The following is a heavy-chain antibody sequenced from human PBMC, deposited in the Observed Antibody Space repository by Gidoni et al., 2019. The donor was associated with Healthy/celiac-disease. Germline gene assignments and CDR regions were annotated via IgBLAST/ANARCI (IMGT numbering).Heavy chain of an antibody. CDR1: GFTFSSYG. CDR3: AKDVNLEQGYFDY. D-gene: IGHD1-1*01. J-gene: IGHJ4*02. CDR2: ISYDGSNK. V-gene: IGHV3-30*18. Sequence: QVQLVESGGGVVQPGRSLRLSCAASGFTFSSYGTHWVRQAPGKGLEWVAVISYDGSNKYYADSVKGRFTISRDNSKNTLYLQMNSLRAEDTAVYYCAKDVNLEQGYFDYWGQGTLVTVSS.